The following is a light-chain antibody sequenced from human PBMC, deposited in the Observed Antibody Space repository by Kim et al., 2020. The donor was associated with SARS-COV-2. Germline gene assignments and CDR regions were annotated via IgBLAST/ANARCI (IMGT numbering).Light chain of an antibody. CDR1: QSINSW. CDR2: RAS. CDR3: QQYQVYPVT. V-gene: IGKV1-5*03. Sequence: ACVGDRVTITCRASQSINSWLAWYQQKPGKAPKLLIYRASDLESGVPSRFSGSGSGTEFTLTISSLQADDFATYYCQQYQVYPVTFGGGTKVDIK. J-gene: IGKJ4*01.